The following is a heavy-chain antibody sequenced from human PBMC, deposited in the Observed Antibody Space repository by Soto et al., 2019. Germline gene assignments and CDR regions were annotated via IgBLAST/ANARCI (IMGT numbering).Heavy chain of an antibody. J-gene: IGHJ4*02. Sequence: EVQVVESGGGLVKPGGSLRLSCVFSGFTFSTYTMNWVRQAPGKGLEWVSSINGRSNYVYYADSVKGRFTISRDNDKTSLSLQRNRLRAEDTAIYYCAREDGVVGSSSAFDHWGLGTLVTVSS. CDR1: GFTFSTYT. V-gene: IGHV3-21*01. CDR2: INGRSNYV. D-gene: IGHD4-17*01. CDR3: AREDGVVGSSSAFDH.